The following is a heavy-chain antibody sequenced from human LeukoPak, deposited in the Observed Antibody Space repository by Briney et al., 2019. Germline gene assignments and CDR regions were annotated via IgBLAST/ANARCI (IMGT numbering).Heavy chain of an antibody. CDR3: AKGPRGYCGGGSCYNPYYFDY. CDR2: ISGSGGST. V-gene: IGHV3-23*01. Sequence: GGSLRLSCAASGFTFSSYAMSWVRQAPGKGLEWVSAISGSGGSTYYADSVKGRFTISRDNSKNTLYLQMNSLRAEDTAVYYCAKGPRGYCGGGSCYNPYYFDYWGQGTLVTVSS. CDR1: GFTFSSYA. D-gene: IGHD2-15*01. J-gene: IGHJ4*02.